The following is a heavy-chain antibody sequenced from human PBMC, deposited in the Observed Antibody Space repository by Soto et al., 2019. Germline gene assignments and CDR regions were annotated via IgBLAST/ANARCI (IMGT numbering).Heavy chain of an antibody. D-gene: IGHD2-21*01. Sequence: SVTLSLTCTVSGDSVTSGNYYWSWIRQPPGKGLEWIGYIYYSGNTNYSPSLKSRVTISLDTSNNQFSLKLSSVTAADTAVYECARIPVDKYMSYWCDLWGQGTRFTVTS. V-gene: IGHV4-61*01. CDR3: ARIPVDKYMSYWCDL. CDR1: GDSVTSGNYY. J-gene: IGHJ5*01. CDR2: IYYSGNT.